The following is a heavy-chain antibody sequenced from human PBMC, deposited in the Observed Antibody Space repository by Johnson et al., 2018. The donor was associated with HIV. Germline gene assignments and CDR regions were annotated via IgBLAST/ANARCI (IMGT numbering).Heavy chain of an antibody. CDR2: ISYDGANK. Sequence: QVQLVESGGGVVQPGRSLRLSCAASGFTFSTYDMHWVRQAPGKGLEWVAVISYDGANKYYTDSVKGRFTISRENSKKTLYLQMNSLRAEDTAVYYCARDRRDDFWSGYSHGFDIWGQGTMVTVSS. J-gene: IGHJ3*02. V-gene: IGHV3-30-3*01. CDR1: GFTFSTYD. CDR3: ARDRRDDFWSGYSHGFDI. D-gene: IGHD3-3*01.